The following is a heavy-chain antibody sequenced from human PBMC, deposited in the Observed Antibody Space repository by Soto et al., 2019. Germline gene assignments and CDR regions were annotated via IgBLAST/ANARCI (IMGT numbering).Heavy chain of an antibody. CDR3: ARRGNSITIFGVVSRKAHHYYGMDV. D-gene: IGHD3-3*01. Sequence: RGESLKISCKGSGYSFTSYWIGWVRQMPGKGLEWMGIIFPGDSDTRYSPSFQGQVTISADKSISTAYLQWSSLKASDTAMYYCARRGNSITIFGVVSRKAHHYYGMDVWGQGTTVTVSS. J-gene: IGHJ6*02. CDR1: GYSFTSYW. V-gene: IGHV5-51*01. CDR2: IFPGDSDT.